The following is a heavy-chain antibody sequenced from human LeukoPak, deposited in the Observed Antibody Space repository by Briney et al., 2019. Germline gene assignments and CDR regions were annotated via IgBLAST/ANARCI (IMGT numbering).Heavy chain of an antibody. D-gene: IGHD6-19*01. CDR2: IKGDGSEK. CDR3: VRQAGVS. CDR1: GFSITNYW. Sequence: PGGSLRLSCAVSGFSITNYWMTWVRQALGKGLEWVANIKGDGSEKYYVDSVKGRFTISRDNDKNYLYLQMNSLRDEDTAVYYCVRQAGVSWGQGTLVTVSS. V-gene: IGHV3-7*01. J-gene: IGHJ5*02.